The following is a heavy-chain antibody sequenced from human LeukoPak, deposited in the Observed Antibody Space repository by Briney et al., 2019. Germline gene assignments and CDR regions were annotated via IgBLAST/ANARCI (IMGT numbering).Heavy chain of an antibody. CDR3: ARTYKTAQMYYFDY. V-gene: IGHV1-18*01. J-gene: IGHJ4*02. Sequence: ASVKVSCKASGGTFSSYAISWVRQAPGQGLEWMGWISPYNGNTNYAQKLQGRVTMTTDTSTSTAYMELRSLRSDDTAVYYCARTYKTAQMYYFDYWGQGTLVTVSS. D-gene: IGHD5-18*01. CDR1: GGTFSSYA. CDR2: ISPYNGNT.